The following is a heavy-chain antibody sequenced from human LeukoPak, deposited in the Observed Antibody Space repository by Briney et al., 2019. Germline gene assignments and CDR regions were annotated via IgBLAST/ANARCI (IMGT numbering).Heavy chain of an antibody. CDR1: GFTFSSYW. CDR2: IKQDGSEK. CDR3: ARIYGSGSHYTPYYYYGMDV. J-gene: IGHJ6*02. Sequence: GGSLRLSCAASGFTFSSYWMSWVRQAPGKGLEWVANIKQDGSEKYYVDSVKGRFTISRDNAKNSLYLQMNSLRAEDTAVYYCARIYGSGSHYTPYYYYGMDVWGQGTTVTVSS. D-gene: IGHD3-10*01. V-gene: IGHV3-7*01.